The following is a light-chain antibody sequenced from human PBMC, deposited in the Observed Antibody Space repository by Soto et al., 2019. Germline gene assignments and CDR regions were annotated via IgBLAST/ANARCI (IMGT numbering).Light chain of an antibody. CDR2: AAS. J-gene: IGKJ1*01. CDR1: QGIRDD. CDR3: QHYNTYPWT. V-gene: IGKV1-6*01. Sequence: AIQMTQSPSSLSASVGDRVTITCRASQGIRDDLGWYQQKPGKAPKLLIYAASSLQSGVPSRFSGSGSGTEFTLTISSLQPGDFATYYCQHYNTYPWTFGQGTKVDIK.